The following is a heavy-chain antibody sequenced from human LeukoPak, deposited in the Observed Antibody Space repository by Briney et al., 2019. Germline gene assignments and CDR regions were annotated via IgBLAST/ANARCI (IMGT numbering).Heavy chain of an antibody. CDR3: ARQATTVVTYWYFDL. CDR1: GDSLSDSSYY. CDR2: IFSSGTT. Sequence: SQTLSLTCTVSGDSLSDSSYYWTWMRQPAGKGLEYIGRIFSSGTTDYNPSLRSRVTISVDKSKNQFSLKLTSMTAADTAVYYCARQATTVVTYWYFDLWGRGTLVTVSS. D-gene: IGHD4-23*01. J-gene: IGHJ2*01. V-gene: IGHV4-61*02.